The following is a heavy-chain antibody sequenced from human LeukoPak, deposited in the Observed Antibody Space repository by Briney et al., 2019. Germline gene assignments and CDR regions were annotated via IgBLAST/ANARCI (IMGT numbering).Heavy chain of an antibody. V-gene: IGHV3-23*01. D-gene: IGHD5-12*01. Sequence: GGSQRLSCAASGFTFSSYAMSWVRQAPGKGLEWVSAISGSGGSTYYADSVKGRFTISRDNSKNTLYLQMNSPRAEDTAIYYCAKDLSLATIAYDYWGQGTLVTVSS. CDR1: GFTFSSYA. CDR3: AKDLSLATIAYDY. J-gene: IGHJ4*02. CDR2: ISGSGGST.